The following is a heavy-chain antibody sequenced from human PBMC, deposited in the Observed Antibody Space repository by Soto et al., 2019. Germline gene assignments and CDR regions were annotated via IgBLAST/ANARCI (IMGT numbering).Heavy chain of an antibody. CDR1: GFSLSNARMG. Sequence: SGPTLVNPTETLTLTCTVSGFSLSNARMGVSWIRQPPGKALEWLAHIFSNDEKSYSTSLKSRLTISKDTSKSQVVLTMTNMDPVDTATYYCARTPSSGYQSDYYYYGMDVWGQGTTVTVSS. CDR2: IFSNDEK. CDR3: ARTPSSGYQSDYYYYGMDV. J-gene: IGHJ6*02. V-gene: IGHV2-26*01. D-gene: IGHD5-12*01.